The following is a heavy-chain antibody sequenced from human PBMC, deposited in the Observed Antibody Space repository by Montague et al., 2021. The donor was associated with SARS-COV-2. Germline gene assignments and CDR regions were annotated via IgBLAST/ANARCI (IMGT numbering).Heavy chain of an antibody. V-gene: IGHV4-39*01. D-gene: IGHD3-10*01. CDR3: VRVRGSGWFDP. Sequence: SETLSLTCTVSGGSIRSRTYYWGWIRQPPGKRLEWIGSIYYSGSTYYNPSLKSRVTISVDTSKNQFSLKLNSVTAADTAVYFCVRVRGSGWFDPWGQGILVTVSS. CDR1: GGSIRSRTYY. CDR2: IYYSGST. J-gene: IGHJ5*02.